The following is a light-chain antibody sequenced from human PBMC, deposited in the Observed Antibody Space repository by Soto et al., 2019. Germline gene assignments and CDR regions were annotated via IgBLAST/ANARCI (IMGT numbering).Light chain of an antibody. J-gene: IGKJ4*01. Sequence: DIQMTQSPSSLSASVGDRVTFTCQASQDITNSLNWYQQKPGRAPKLLIYDASNLEAGVPSRFSGGGSGTDFTLTINSLQPEDVATYYCQQYDNVSLTFGGGTKVGIK. CDR3: QQYDNVSLT. V-gene: IGKV1-33*01. CDR1: QDITNS. CDR2: DAS.